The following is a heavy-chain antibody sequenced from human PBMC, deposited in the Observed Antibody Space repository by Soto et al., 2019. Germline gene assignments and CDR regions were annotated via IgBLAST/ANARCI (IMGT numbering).Heavy chain of an antibody. CDR1: GGTFSSYS. D-gene: IGHD3-3*01. CDR2: IIPIFGTA. J-gene: IGHJ4*02. V-gene: IGHV1-69*13. CDR3: ARGRYDFWSGYHTQYYFDY. Sequence: SVKVSCKASGGTFSSYSISWVLQAPGQGLEWMGGIIPIFGTANYAQKFQGRVTITADESTSTAYMELSSLRSEDTAVYYCARGRYDFWSGYHTQYYFDYWGQGTLVTVSS.